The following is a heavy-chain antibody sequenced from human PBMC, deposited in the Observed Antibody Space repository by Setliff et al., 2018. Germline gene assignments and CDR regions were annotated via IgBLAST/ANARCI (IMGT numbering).Heavy chain of an antibody. Sequence: GASVKVSCKASGYTFTSYAMNWVRQAPGQGLEWMGWINTNTGNPTYAQGFTGRFVFSLDTSVSTAYLQISSLKAEDTAVYYCASARPHFGVVIRSPPDYRGQGTLVTVSS. CDR3: ASARPHFGVVIRSPPDY. V-gene: IGHV7-4-1*02. CDR2: INTNTGNP. CDR1: GYTFTSYA. D-gene: IGHD3-3*01. J-gene: IGHJ4*02.